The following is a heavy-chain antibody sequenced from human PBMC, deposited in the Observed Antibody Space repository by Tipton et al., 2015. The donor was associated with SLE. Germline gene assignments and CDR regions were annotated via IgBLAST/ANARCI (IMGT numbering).Heavy chain of an antibody. D-gene: IGHD6-6*01. CDR1: SGSISSSTYH. CDR2: IYYSGTT. CDR3: ARERSSSVEY. V-gene: IGHV4-39*07. Sequence: TLSLTCTVLSGSISSSTYHWSWIRQPPGKGLEWIGSIYYSGTTHYKPSLKSRVTISVDTSKNQFSPNLSSVTAADTAVYYCARERSSSVEYWGQGTLVTVSS. J-gene: IGHJ4*02.